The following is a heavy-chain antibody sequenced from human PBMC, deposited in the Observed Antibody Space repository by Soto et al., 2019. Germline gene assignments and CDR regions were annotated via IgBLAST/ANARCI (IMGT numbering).Heavy chain of an antibody. CDR3: AKDRQGGGYFDY. CDR1: GFTFDDYA. J-gene: IGHJ4*02. CDR2: ISWNSGSI. D-gene: IGHD2-15*01. V-gene: IGHV3-9*01. Sequence: SLRLSCAASGFTFDDYAMHWVRQAPGKGLEWVSGISWNSGSIGYADSVKGRFTISRDNAKNSLYLQMNSLRAEDTALYYCAKDRQGGGYFDYWGQGTLVTVSS.